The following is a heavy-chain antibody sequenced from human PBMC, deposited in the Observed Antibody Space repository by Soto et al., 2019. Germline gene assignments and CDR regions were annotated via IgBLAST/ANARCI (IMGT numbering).Heavy chain of an antibody. J-gene: IGHJ3*02. V-gene: IGHV3-23*01. CDR2: ISGSGGDT. Sequence: PGGSLRLSCAASGFTFSSYAMTWVRQAPGKGLEWVSIISGSGGDTHYADSVKGRFTISRDNSKNTLYLQMNSLRAEDTAIYYCAKDRGSSDSRAFDIWGQGTMVTVSS. CDR1: GFTFSSYA. D-gene: IGHD3-22*01. CDR3: AKDRGSSDSRAFDI.